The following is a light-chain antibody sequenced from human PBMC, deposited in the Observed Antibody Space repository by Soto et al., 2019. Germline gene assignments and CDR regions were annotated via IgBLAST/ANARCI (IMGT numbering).Light chain of an antibody. Sequence: QSALTQPASVSGSPGQSITISCTGTSSDVGSSNSVSWYQQHPGEAPKLMIHDVSIRPSGVSNRFAGSKSGNTASLTISGLQAEDEADYYCSSYTSSSTLPFGTGTNLTVL. J-gene: IGLJ1*01. CDR1: SSDVGSSNS. CDR3: SSYTSSSTLP. CDR2: DVS. V-gene: IGLV2-14*03.